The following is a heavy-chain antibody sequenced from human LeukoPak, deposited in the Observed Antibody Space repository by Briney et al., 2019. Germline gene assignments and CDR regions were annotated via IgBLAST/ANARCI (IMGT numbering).Heavy chain of an antibody. CDR3: ARAYLSWETYYCYYYGMDV. J-gene: IGHJ6*02. CDR1: GDSISNVSYY. D-gene: IGHD1-26*01. CDR2: SCTDGST. V-gene: IGHV4-61*02. Sequence: SETLSLPCTVSGDSISNVSYYGRWIRQPAGKGLECIGRSCTDGSTNYNPSLKSRVTISVDTSKNQFSLKLSSVTAEDTAVYYCARAYLSWETYYCYYYGMDVWGQGTTVTVSS.